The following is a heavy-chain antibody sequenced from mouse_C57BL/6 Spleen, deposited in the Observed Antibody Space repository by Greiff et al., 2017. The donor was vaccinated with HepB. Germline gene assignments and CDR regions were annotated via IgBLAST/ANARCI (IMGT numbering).Heavy chain of an antibody. CDR3: SRRTGTQGYLDY. CDR2: IDPSDSYT. J-gene: IGHJ2*01. V-gene: IGHV1-69*01. Sequence: QVQLQQPGAELVMPGASVKLSCKASGYTFTSYWMHWVKQRPGQGIEWIGEIDPSDSYTNYNQKFKGKSTLTVDKSSSTAYMQLSSLTSEDSAGYYCSRRTGTQGYLDYWGQGTTLTVAS. CDR1: GYTFTSYW. D-gene: IGHD4-1*01.